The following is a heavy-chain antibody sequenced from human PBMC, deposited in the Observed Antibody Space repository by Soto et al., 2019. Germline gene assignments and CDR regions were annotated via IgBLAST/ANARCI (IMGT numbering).Heavy chain of an antibody. V-gene: IGHV3-23*01. D-gene: IGHD2-2*01. CDR3: AKEGCSSTSCPICYYYYYMDV. J-gene: IGHJ6*03. CDR1: GFTFSSYA. CDR2: ISGSGGST. Sequence: EVQLLESGGGLVQPGGSLRLSCAASGFTFSSYAMSWVRQAPGKGLEWVSAISGSGGSTYYADSGKGRFTISRDNSKNTLYLQMNSLRAEDTAVYYCAKEGCSSTSCPICYYYYYMDVWGKGTTVTVSS.